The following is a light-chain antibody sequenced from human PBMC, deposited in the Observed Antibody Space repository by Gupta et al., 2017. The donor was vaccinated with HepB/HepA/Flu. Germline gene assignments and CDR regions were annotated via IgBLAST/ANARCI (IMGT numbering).Light chain of an antibody. CDR3: MQTLQTPGT. J-gene: IGKJ1*01. Sequence: DIVMTQSPLSLPVTPGEQSPISCRSTQSLLRSDGYNYVDWFLQKPGQPPQSLIYLGSNRAPGVPDRFSGSGSGTTFTLRISRVEAEDVGIYYCMQTLQTPGTVGQGTKVDI. V-gene: IGKV2-28*01. CDR2: LGS. CDR1: QSLLRSDGYNY.